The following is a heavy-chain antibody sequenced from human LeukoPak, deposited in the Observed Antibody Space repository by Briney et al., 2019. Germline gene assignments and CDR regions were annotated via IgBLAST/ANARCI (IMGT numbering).Heavy chain of an antibody. Sequence: PGGSLRLSCAASGFTVSSTYMSWVRQAPGKGLEWVSAISGSGGSTYYADSVKGRFTISRDNSKNTLYLQMNSLRAEDTAVYYCAKGSSVGCSGGSCYSDYWGQGTLVTVSS. CDR3: AKGSSVGCSGGSCYSDY. J-gene: IGHJ4*02. CDR2: ISGSGGST. V-gene: IGHV3-23*01. D-gene: IGHD2-15*01. CDR1: GFTVSSTY.